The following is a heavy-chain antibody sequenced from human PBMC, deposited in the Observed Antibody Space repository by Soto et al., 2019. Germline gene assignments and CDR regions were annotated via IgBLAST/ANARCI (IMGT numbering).Heavy chain of an antibody. V-gene: IGHV1-69*12. CDR3: ARDPPSRGYSYGPDTDY. Sequence: QVQLVQSGAEVKKPGSSVKVSCKASGGTFSIYAISWVRQAPGQGLEWMGGIIPIFGTANCAQKFQGRVTITADESTSTAYMELSRLRSEDTAVYYCARDPPSRGYSYGPDTDYWGQGTLVTVSS. CDR2: IIPIFGTA. D-gene: IGHD5-18*01. CDR1: GGTFSIYA. J-gene: IGHJ4*02.